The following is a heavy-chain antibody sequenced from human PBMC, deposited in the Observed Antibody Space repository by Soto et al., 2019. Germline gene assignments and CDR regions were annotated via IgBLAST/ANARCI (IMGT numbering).Heavy chain of an antibody. CDR3: AVTMTNYYYYGMDV. D-gene: IGHD3-22*01. CDR2: MNPNFGKI. J-gene: IGHJ6*02. CDR1: GYTFTNYD. Sequence: SVKVSCKASGYTFTNYDINWVRQAPGQGPEYMGGMNPNFGKIDYAQKFQGRVTITAGESTSTAYMELSSLRSEDTVVYYCAVTMTNYYYYGMDVWGQGTTVTVSS. V-gene: IGHV1-69*13.